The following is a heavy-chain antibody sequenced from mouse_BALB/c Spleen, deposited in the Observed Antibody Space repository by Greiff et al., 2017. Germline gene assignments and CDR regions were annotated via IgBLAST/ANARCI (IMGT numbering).Heavy chain of an antibody. V-gene: IGHV14-3*02. CDR3: ARSDYYGSSWNY. D-gene: IGHD1-1*01. CDR2: IDPANGNT. Sequence: VQLQQSGAELVKPGASVKLSCTASGFNIKDTYMHWVKQRPEQGLEWIGRIDPANGNTKYDPKFQGKATITADTSSNTAYLQLGSLTSEDTAVYYCARSDYYGSSWNYWGQGTTLTVSS. J-gene: IGHJ2*01. CDR1: GFNIKDTY.